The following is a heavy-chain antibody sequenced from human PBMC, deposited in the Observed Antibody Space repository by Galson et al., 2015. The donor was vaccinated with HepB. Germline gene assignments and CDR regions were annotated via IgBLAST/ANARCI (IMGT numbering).Heavy chain of an antibody. V-gene: IGHV3-30*02. Sequence: SLRLSCAASGFTFSSYGMHWVRQAPGKGLEWVAFIRYDGSNKYYADSVKGRFTISRDNSKNTLYLQMNSLRAEDTAVYYCAKVGIRYDILTGYNAFDIWGQGTMVTVSS. J-gene: IGHJ3*02. CDR1: GFTFSSYG. CDR3: AKVGIRYDILTGYNAFDI. D-gene: IGHD3-9*01. CDR2: IRYDGSNK.